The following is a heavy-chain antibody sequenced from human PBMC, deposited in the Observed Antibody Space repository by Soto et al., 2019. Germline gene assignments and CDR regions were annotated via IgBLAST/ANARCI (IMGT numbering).Heavy chain of an antibody. V-gene: IGHV4-59*01. D-gene: IGHD3-22*01. CDR3: ARGFDSSGSDAFDI. J-gene: IGHJ3*02. Sequence: PSETLSLTCSVSGGSISTYYWSWIRQPPGKGLEWIGYIYYSGSTNYNPSLKSRVTISVDTSKNQFSLKLSSVTAADTAVYYCARGFDSSGSDAFDIWGQGTMVTVS. CDR2: IYYSGST. CDR1: GGSISTYY.